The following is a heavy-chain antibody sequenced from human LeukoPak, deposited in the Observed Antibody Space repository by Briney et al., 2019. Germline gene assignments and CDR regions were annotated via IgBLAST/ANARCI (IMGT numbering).Heavy chain of an antibody. V-gene: IGHV4-30-4*01. CDR3: AREGVRDGYADY. Sequence: SETLSLTCTVSGGSISSGNYYWSWIRQPPGKGLEWIGYIYYSGSTYYNPSLKSRVTISVDTSKNQFSLKLSSVTAADTAVYYCAREGVRDGYADYWGQGTLVTASS. CDR2: IYYSGST. D-gene: IGHD5-24*01. J-gene: IGHJ4*02. CDR1: GGSISSGNYY.